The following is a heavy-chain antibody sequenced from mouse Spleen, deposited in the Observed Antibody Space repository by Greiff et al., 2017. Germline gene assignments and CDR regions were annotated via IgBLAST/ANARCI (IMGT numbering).Heavy chain of an antibody. J-gene: IGHJ1*01. CDR2: ISYDGSN. Sequence: EVKLLESGPGLVKPSQSLSLTCSVTGYSITSGYYWNWIRQFPGNKLEWMGYISYDGSNNYNPSLKNRISITRDTSKNQFFLKLNSVTTEDTATYYCARGAGNYGSYWYFDVWGAGTTVTVSS. V-gene: IGHV3-6*01. CDR1: GYSITSGYY. D-gene: IGHD1-1*01. CDR3: ARGAGNYGSYWYFDV.